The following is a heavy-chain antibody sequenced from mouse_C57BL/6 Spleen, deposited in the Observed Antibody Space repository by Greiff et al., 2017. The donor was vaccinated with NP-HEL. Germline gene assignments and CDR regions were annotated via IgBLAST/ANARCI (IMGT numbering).Heavy chain of an antibody. CDR3: IHGSFAY. CDR2: IRLKSDNYAT. CDR1: GFTFSNYW. J-gene: IGHJ3*01. Sequence: DVKLVESGGGLVQPGGSMKLPCVASGFTFSNYWMNWVRQSPEKGLEWVAQIRLKSDNYATHYAESVKGRFTISRDDSKSSVYLQMNNLRAEDTGIYYCIHGSFAYWGQGTLVTVSA. V-gene: IGHV6-3*01.